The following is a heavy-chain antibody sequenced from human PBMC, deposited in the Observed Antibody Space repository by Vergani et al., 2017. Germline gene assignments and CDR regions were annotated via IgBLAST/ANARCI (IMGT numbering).Heavy chain of an antibody. D-gene: IGHD3-9*01. Sequence: QVQLQQWGAGLLKPSETLSLTCAVYGGSFSGYYWSWIRQPPGKGLEWIGEINHSGSTNDNPSLKSRVTISVDTSKNQFSLKLSSVTAADTAVYYCARGAMYYDILTGYYGVKAWFDPWGQGTLVTVSS. CDR3: ARGAMYYDILTGYYGVKAWFDP. CDR2: INHSGST. J-gene: IGHJ5*02. CDR1: GGSFSGYY. V-gene: IGHV4-34*01.